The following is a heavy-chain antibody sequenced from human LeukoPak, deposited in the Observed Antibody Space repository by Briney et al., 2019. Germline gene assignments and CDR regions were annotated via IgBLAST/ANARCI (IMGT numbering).Heavy chain of an antibody. Sequence: GGTLRLSCAASGFTFSSYSMNWVRQAPGKGLEWVSYISSSSSTIYYADSVKGRFTISRDNAKSSLYLQMNSLRAEDTVVYYCARDIYYDSSGYYGSVYWGQGTLVTVSS. CDR1: GFTFSSYS. V-gene: IGHV3-48*04. CDR2: ISSSSSTI. D-gene: IGHD3-22*01. CDR3: ARDIYYDSSGYYGSVY. J-gene: IGHJ4*02.